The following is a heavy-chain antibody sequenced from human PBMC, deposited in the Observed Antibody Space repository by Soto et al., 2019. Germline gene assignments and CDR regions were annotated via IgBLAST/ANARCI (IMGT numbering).Heavy chain of an antibody. CDR3: ARHVGVNWFDP. V-gene: IGHV4-59*08. Sequence: SETLSLTCTVSDDSRSKEKWSWIRQPPGRRLEWIGYIDSNGGTSYNPSLQSRVTISIDTSTKQFFLKLSSVTAADTAVYYCARHVGVNWFDPWGQGTLVTVS. CDR1: DDSRSKEK. CDR2: IDSNGGT. D-gene: IGHD2-15*01. J-gene: IGHJ5*02.